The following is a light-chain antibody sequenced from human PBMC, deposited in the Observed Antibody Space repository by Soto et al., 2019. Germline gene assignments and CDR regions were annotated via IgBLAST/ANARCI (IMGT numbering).Light chain of an antibody. J-gene: IGLJ2*01. Sequence: QSALTQPASVSGSPRQSITISCTGTSSDVGGYDSVSWYQQHPGEAPKLMIYEVNNRPSGVSTRFSGSKSGNTASLTISGLQAEDEADYYCSSYTSISTVIFGGGTKVTVL. CDR3: SSYTSISTVI. CDR1: SSDVGGYDS. V-gene: IGLV2-14*01. CDR2: EVN.